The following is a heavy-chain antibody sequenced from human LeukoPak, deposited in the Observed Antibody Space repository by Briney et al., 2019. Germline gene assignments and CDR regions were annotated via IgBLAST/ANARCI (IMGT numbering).Heavy chain of an antibody. Sequence: GGSLRLSCAASGLTFDEFAMHWVRQAPGKGLEWVSGISWNSGDIGYADSVKGRFTISRDNVKKSLYLEMNSLRAEDTALYYCAKDSSAGSNPYFDYWGQGTLVTVSS. CDR3: AKDSSAGSNPYFDY. CDR1: GLTFDEFA. J-gene: IGHJ4*02. V-gene: IGHV3-9*01. CDR2: ISWNSGDI. D-gene: IGHD6-13*01.